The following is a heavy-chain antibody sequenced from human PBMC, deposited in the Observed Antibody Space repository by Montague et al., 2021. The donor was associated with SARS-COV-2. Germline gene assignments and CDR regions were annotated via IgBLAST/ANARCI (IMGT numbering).Heavy chain of an antibody. J-gene: IGHJ6*02. Sequence: SETLSLTCGVYGGSISGYYWSWIRQPPGKGLEWIGEINHSGSTDYNPSLKSRATMSVDTSKNEFSLKLSSVTAADTAVYYCARGRAGTTYCYYYGMDVWGQGTTVTVSS. CDR2: INHSGST. D-gene: IGHD4-17*01. CDR3: ARGRAGTTYCYYYGMDV. CDR1: GGSISGYY. V-gene: IGHV4-34*01.